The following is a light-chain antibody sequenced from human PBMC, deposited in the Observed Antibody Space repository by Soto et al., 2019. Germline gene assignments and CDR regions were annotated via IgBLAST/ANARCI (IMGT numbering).Light chain of an antibody. J-gene: IGLJ3*02. CDR1: SSDVGGYNY. CDR2: EVN. Sequence: QSVLTQPASVSGSPGQSITMSCTGTSSDVGGYNYVSWCQQHPGKAPKLMIYEVNNRPSGVSNRFSGSKSGNTASLTISRLQAEDEADYYCSSYTSTTTLWVFGGGTKLTVL. V-gene: IGLV2-14*01. CDR3: SSYTSTTTLWV.